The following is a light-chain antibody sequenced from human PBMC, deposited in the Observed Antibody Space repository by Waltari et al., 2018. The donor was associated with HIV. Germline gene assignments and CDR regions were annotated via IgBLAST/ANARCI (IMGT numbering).Light chain of an antibody. CDR2: EVT. J-gene: IGLJ3*02. CDR1: SRDVGGYNY. V-gene: IGLV2-14*01. Sequence: QSALTQPASVSGSPGQSITISCTGTSRDVGGYNYVSWYQQHPGKAPKPIIYEVTNRASGVSNRFSGSKSGNTASLTISGLQAEDEADYYCSSYTSSSTPWVFGGGTKLTVL. CDR3: SSYTSSSTPWV.